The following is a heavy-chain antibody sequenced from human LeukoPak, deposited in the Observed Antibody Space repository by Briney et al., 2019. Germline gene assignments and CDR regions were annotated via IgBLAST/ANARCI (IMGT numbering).Heavy chain of an antibody. V-gene: IGHV3-23*01. CDR1: GFTFSGFA. CDR3: AKGAYDYIEMGYFDY. D-gene: IGHD5-12*01. CDR2: IVASSGST. J-gene: IGHJ4*02. Sequence: GGSLRLSCAASGFTFSGFAMSWVRQAPGKGLEWVSLIVASSGSTFYADSVKGRFTISRDSSKNTLYLQMNSLRAEDMAVYYCAKGAYDYIEMGYFDYWGQGTLVTVSS.